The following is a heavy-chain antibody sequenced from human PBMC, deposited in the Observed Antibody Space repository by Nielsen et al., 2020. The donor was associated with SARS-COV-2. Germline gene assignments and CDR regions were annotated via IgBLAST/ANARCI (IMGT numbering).Heavy chain of an antibody. D-gene: IGHD3-10*01. CDR2: ISWDSDSL. CDR1: GFTLRDFA. J-gene: IGHJ4*02. Sequence: SLKISCAASGFTLRDFAMHWVRQAPGKGLEWVSGISWDSDSLGYADSVKGRFTISRDNAKNSLYLQMNSLRPEDTAFYYCAKDAYGSGSYLDHWGQGTLVTVSS. V-gene: IGHV3-9*01. CDR3: AKDAYGSGSYLDH.